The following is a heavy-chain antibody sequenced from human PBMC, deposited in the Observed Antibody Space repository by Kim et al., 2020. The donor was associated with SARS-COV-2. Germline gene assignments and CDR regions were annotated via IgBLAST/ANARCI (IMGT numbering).Heavy chain of an antibody. CDR1: GFTFSSYE. CDR3: ARGFGKANYYYPMDV. CDR2: IDGGSRTI. J-gene: IGHJ6*03. Sequence: GGSLRLSCAASGFTFSSYEMNWVRQAPGKGLEWISYIDGGSRTISYADSVKGRFTVSRDNAKNSVFLQMNSLRSEDTAVYYCARGFGKANYYYPMDVWG. V-gene: IGHV3-48*03. D-gene: IGHD3-10*01.